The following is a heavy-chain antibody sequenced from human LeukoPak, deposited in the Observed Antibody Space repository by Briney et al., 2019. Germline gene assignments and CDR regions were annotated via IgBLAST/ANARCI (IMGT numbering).Heavy chain of an antibody. CDR3: AREFSSKLEWLAYVTGDDAFDV. CDR1: GYSLTGYH. V-gene: IGHV1-2*02. J-gene: IGHJ3*01. D-gene: IGHD3-3*01. CDR2: VNPKTGGT. Sequence: ASVKVSCKAFGYSLTGYHLHWVRQDTRQRLEWMGWVNPKTGGTNYARQFQGRVTMTTDTSINTVNMELSRLTSDDTAVYYCAREFSSKLEWLAYVTGDDAFDVWGQGTMITVS.